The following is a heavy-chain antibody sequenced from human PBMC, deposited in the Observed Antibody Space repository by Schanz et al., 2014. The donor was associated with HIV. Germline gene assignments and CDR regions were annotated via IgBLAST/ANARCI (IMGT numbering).Heavy chain of an antibody. D-gene: IGHD6-19*01. CDR2: FNVMLSKI. Sequence: QVQLVQSGAEVKKTGSSVKVSCKASGGTFRSNAITWVRQAPGQGLEWIGHFNVMLSKINSAQKFQGRVSMTADPSTNTAYMEMRGLRFEDTAVYYCASGRRSGIGWRMDVWGQGTMVTVSS. V-gene: IGHV1-69*01. CDR1: GGTFRSNA. CDR3: ASGRRSGIGWRMDV. J-gene: IGHJ3*01.